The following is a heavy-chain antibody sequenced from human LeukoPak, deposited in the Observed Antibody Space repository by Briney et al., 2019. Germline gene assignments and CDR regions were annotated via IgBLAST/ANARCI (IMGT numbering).Heavy chain of an antibody. CDR2: ISGSGGST. V-gene: IGHV3-23*01. CDR1: GFTFSSYA. Sequence: GESLRLSCAASGFTFSSYAMSWVRQAPGKGLEWVSAISGSGGSTYYADSVKGRFTISRDNSKNTLYLQLNSLRGEDTAVYYCAKDRVAGTGGGDDAFDTWGQGTMVTVSS. CDR3: AKDRVAGTGGGDDAFDT. J-gene: IGHJ3*02. D-gene: IGHD6-19*01.